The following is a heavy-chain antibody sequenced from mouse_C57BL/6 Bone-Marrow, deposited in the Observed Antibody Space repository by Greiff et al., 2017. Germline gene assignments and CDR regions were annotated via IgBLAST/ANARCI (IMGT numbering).Heavy chain of an antibody. CDR1: GYSFTGYY. J-gene: IGHJ3*01. Sequence: QLQQSGPELVKPGASVKISCKASGYSFTGYYMNWVKQSPEKSLEWIGEINPSTGGTTYNQKFKAKATLTVDKSSSTAYMQLKSLTSEDSAVYYCARKERAWFAYWGQGTLVTVSA. CDR2: INPSTGGT. V-gene: IGHV1-42*01. CDR3: ARKERAWFAY.